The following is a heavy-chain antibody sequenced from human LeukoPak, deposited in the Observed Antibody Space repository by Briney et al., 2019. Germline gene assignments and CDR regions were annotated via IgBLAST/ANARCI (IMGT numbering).Heavy chain of an antibody. CDR1: GGTFSSYA. D-gene: IGHD4-23*01. CDR2: IIPIFGPA. V-gene: IGHV1-69*05. Sequence: SVKVSCKASGGTFSSYAISWVRQAPGQGLEWMGRIIPIFGPANYPQNFQGRVTISTDKSTTTVYMELSSLRFDDTAVYYGARDDRLWGGNPNMDVWGKGITVTVS. J-gene: IGHJ6*03. CDR3: ARDDRLWGGNPNMDV.